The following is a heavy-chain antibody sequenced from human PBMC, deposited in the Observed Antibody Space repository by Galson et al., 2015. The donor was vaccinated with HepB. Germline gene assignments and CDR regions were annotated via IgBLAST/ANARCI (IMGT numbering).Heavy chain of an antibody. J-gene: IGHJ4*02. D-gene: IGHD4-17*01. CDR2: ISGGATYT. Sequence: SLRLSCAASRFTFSDYYMTWIRQAPGKGLEWLSYISGGATYTNYADSVKGRFTISRDNAKNSLSLHMRSLRDDDTAVYYCARVAHSDYGDHAHFDYWGQGTLVTVSS. V-gene: IGHV3-11*06. CDR3: ARVAHSDYGDHAHFDY. CDR1: RFTFSDYY.